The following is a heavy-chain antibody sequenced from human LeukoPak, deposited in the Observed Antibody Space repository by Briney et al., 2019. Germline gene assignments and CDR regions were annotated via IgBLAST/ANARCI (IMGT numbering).Heavy chain of an antibody. CDR3: ANQRITIFGVVTPSVHYYGMDV. D-gene: IGHD3-3*01. CDR2: ISGSGGST. V-gene: IGHV3-23*01. Sequence: PGGSLRLSCAASGFTFSSYAMSWVRQAPGKGLEWVSAISGSGGSTYYADSVKGRFTISRDNSKNTLYLQMNSLRAEDTAVYYCANQRITIFGVVTPSVHYYGMDVWGQGTTVTVSS. CDR1: GFTFSSYA. J-gene: IGHJ6*02.